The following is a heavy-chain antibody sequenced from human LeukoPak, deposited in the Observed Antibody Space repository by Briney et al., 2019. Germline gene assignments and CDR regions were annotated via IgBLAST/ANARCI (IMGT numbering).Heavy chain of an antibody. J-gene: IGHJ5*02. CDR2: ISYDGSNK. D-gene: IGHD3-3*01. CDR1: GLTFSSYA. Sequence: GRSLRLSCAASGLTFSSYAMHWVRQAPGKGLEWVAVISYDGSNKYYADSVKGRFTISRDNSKNTLYLQMNSLRAEDTDVYYCAGQVLEWSGGWFDPWGQGTLVTVSS. CDR3: AGQVLEWSGGWFDP. V-gene: IGHV3-30-3*01.